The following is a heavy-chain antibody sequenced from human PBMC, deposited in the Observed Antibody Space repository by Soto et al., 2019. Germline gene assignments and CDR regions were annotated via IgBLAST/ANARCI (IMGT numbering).Heavy chain of an antibody. CDR1: GGSFSGYY. J-gene: IGHJ5*02. V-gene: IGHV4-34*01. CDR2: INHSGST. D-gene: IGHD3-9*01. Sequence: SETQSLTCGVYGGSFSGYYWSWIRQPPGKGLEWIGEINHSGSTNYNPSLKSRVTISVDTSKNQFSLKLSSVTAADTAVYYCARGADYDILTGWVNWFDPWGQGTLVTVSS. CDR3: ARGADYDILTGWVNWFDP.